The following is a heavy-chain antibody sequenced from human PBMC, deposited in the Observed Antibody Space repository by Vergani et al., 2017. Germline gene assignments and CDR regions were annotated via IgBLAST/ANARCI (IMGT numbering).Heavy chain of an antibody. CDR3: AKKPGISTTRHYYAMDV. V-gene: IGHV3-11*04. J-gene: IGHJ6*02. CDR2: ISPGASTV. CDR1: GFKFSDYY. Sequence: LEESGGGSVKPGGSLRLSCAASGFKFSDYYMSWIRQAPGKGLEWVSHISPGASTVSYTDSVTGRFTVSRDNDNNSLTLDMTTLGVEDTAVYYCAKKPGISTTRHYYAMDVWGQGTTVTVSS. D-gene: IGHD1-1*01.